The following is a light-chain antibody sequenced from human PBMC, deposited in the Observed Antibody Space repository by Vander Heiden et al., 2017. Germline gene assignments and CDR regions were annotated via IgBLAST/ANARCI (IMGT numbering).Light chain of an antibody. CDR2: DAS. CDR3: QQRSNWLWT. CDR1: QSVSSY. Sequence: EIVLTQSPAILSLSPGERATLSCRASQSVSSYLAWYQQKPGQAPRLLIYDASNRATGIPARFSGSGSGTDFTLTISSLEPEDFAVYYCQQRSNWLWTFGQGTKVEIK. V-gene: IGKV3-11*01. J-gene: IGKJ1*01.